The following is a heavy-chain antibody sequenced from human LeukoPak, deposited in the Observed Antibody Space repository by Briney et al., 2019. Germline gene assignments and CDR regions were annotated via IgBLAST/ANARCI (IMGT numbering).Heavy chain of an antibody. V-gene: IGHV4-39*01. J-gene: IGHJ4*02. CDR3: ASQTHYDYVWGSYPNPGPPKVTIDY. Sequence: SETLSLTCTVSGGSISSSSYYWGWIRQPPGKGLEWIGSIYYSGSTYYNPSLKSRVTISVDTSKNQFSLKLSSVTAADTAVYYCASQTHYDYVWGSYPNPGPPKVTIDYWGQGTLVTVSS. D-gene: IGHD3-16*02. CDR1: GGSISSSSYY. CDR2: IYYSGST.